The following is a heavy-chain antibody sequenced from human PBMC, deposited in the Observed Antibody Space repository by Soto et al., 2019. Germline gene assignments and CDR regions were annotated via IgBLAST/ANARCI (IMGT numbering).Heavy chain of an antibody. Sequence: PSQTLSLTCAISGDSVSSDSAGWTWIRQSPSRGLEFLGRTYYRSKWYNDYAVSVRGRITINADTSKNEFSLHLDSVTPEDTAVYFCARVDVVGVGNTYYYGLDVWGQGTPVTVSS. J-gene: IGHJ6*02. CDR2: TYYRSKWYN. CDR3: ARVDVVGVGNTYYYGLDV. V-gene: IGHV6-1*01. D-gene: IGHD1-26*01. CDR1: GDSVSSDSAG.